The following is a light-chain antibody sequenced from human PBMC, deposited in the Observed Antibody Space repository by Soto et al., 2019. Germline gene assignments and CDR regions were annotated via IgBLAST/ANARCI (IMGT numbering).Light chain of an antibody. Sequence: QSVLTQPPSASGTPGQRVTISCSGSSSNIGSNTVNWYQQLPGTAPKLLIYSNNQRPSGVPDRFSGSKSGTSASLAISGLQSEDEADYYWAAWDDSLNGRVFGTGPKVTVL. CDR3: AAWDDSLNGRV. V-gene: IGLV1-44*01. CDR2: SNN. CDR1: SSNIGSNT. J-gene: IGLJ1*01.